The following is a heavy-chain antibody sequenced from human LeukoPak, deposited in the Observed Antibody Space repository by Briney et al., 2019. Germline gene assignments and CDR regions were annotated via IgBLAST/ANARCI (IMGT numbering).Heavy chain of an antibody. D-gene: IGHD4-17*01. Sequence: SQTLSLTCTVSGGSISSGSYYRSWIRQPAGKGLEWIGRIYTSGSTNYNPSLKSRVTISVDTSKNQFSLKLSSVTAADTAVYYCARDASRGYYDYGDYGAFYWYFDLWGRGTLVTVSS. V-gene: IGHV4-61*02. CDR3: ARDASRGYYDYGDYGAFYWYFDL. CDR1: GGSISSGSYY. J-gene: IGHJ2*01. CDR2: IYTSGST.